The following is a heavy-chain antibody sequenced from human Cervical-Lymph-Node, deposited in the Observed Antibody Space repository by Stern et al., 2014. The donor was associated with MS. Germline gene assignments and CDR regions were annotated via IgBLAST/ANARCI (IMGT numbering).Heavy chain of an antibody. V-gene: IGHV2-5*02. CDR3: AHSRVKYCRGGTCYSSLFDY. CDR1: GFSLTTAGVG. D-gene: IGHD2-15*01. CDR2: IYWEDDK. J-gene: IGHJ4*02. Sequence: QITLKESGPTLVKPTQTVTLTCTLSGFSLTTAGVGVVWIRQPPGKALVWLALIYWEDDKLYSPSLKNRLTITKDTSKNQVVLTMTNVDPVDTATYYCAHSRVKYCRGGTCYSSLFDYWGQGTLVSVSS.